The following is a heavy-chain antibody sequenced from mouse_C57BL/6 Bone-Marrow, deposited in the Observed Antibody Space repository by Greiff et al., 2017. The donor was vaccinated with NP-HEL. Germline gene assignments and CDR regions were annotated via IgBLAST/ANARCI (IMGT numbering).Heavy chain of an antibody. CDR2: IDPETGGT. CDR1: GYTFTDYD. J-gene: IGHJ4*01. CDR3: RAYYAMDC. V-gene: IGHV1-15*01. Sequence: QVHVKQSGAELVRPGASVTLSCKASGYTFTDYDMHWVKQTPVHGLEWIGAIDPETGGTAYNQKFKGKAILTADKSSSTAYMELRSLTSEDSAVYYCRAYYAMDCWGQGISGTVSS.